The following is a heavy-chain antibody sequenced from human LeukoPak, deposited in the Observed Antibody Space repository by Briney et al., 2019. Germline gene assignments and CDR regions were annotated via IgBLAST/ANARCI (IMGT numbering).Heavy chain of an antibody. CDR3: ARLFVSRSRDGYNYVLDY. D-gene: IGHD5-24*01. Sequence: ASETLSLTCTVSGGSISSYYWSWIRQPPGKGLEWIGYIYYSGSTNYNPSLKSRVTISVDTSKNQFSLKLSSVTATYTAVYYCARLFVSRSRDGYNYVLDYWGQGTLVTVSS. V-gene: IGHV4-59*08. CDR1: GGSISSYY. CDR2: IYYSGST. J-gene: IGHJ4*02.